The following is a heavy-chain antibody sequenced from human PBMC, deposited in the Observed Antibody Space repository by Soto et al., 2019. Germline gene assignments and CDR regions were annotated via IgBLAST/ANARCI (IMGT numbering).Heavy chain of an antibody. CDR3: ESDNYGDYFDY. CDR1: GYTFTSYG. D-gene: IGHD4-17*01. CDR2: ISAYNGNK. V-gene: IGHV1-18*04. Sequence: QVQLVQSGAEVKKPGASVKVSCKASGYTFTSYGISWVRQAPGQGLEWMGWISAYNGNKNYAQKLQGRVTMTTDTSTRTAYMELRSLRSDDKAVYYGESDNYGDYFDYWGQGSLVTVSS. J-gene: IGHJ4*02.